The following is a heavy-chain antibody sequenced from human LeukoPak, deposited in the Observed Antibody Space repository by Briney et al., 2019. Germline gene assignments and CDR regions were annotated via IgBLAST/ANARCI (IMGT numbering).Heavy chain of an antibody. V-gene: IGHV4-39*07. Sequence: SETLSLTCTVSGGSISTGSYYWGWIRQPPGKGLERIGSIYYSGSTYCNPSLMSRVTISVDTSKNQFSLKLSSLTAADTAVYYCARDPYSSSWYYYGMDVWGQGTTVTVSS. D-gene: IGHD6-13*01. CDR2: IYYSGST. CDR3: ARDPYSSSWYYYGMDV. J-gene: IGHJ6*02. CDR1: GGSISTGSYY.